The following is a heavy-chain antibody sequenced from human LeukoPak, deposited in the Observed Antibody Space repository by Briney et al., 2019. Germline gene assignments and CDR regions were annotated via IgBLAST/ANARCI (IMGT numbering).Heavy chain of an antibody. V-gene: IGHV4-59*01. Sequence: EASETLSLTCAVSGGSISGYYWSWIRQSPGRGLEYIGHIYYNGRTDYNPSLKSRVTVSVDTSSNQFSLRLNSVTAADTAVYFCARWYCSGGTCYYLDYWGQGTLVTVSS. J-gene: IGHJ4*02. CDR3: ARWYCSGGTCYYLDY. D-gene: IGHD2-15*01. CDR1: GGSISGYY. CDR2: IYYNGRT.